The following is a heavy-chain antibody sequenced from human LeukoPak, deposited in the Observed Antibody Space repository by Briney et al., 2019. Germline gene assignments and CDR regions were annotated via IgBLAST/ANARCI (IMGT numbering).Heavy chain of an antibody. J-gene: IGHJ4*02. CDR3: ARGSGPLAIPFDF. D-gene: IGHD2-15*01. Sequence: GGSVRLSCSVSGFTFSTKSMNWVRQAPGKALDWLSYITAESGTTYSADSVKARFTISRDNAKNSLYLQMNSLRDEDTARYYCARGSGPLAIPFDFWGQGTLVTVSS. CDR2: ITAESGTT. V-gene: IGHV3-48*02. CDR1: GFTFSTKS.